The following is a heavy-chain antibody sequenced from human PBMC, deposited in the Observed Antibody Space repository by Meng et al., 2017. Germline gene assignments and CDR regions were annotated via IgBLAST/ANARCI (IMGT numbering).Heavy chain of an antibody. D-gene: IGHD6-13*01. CDR3: ARRSQGLGYSSSWMYYYYYGMDV. V-gene: IGHV1-18*01. J-gene: IGHJ6*02. CDR2: ISAYNGNT. Sequence: ASVKVSCKASGYTFTSYDINWVRQATGQGLEWMGWISAYNGNTNYAQKLQGRVTMTTDTSASTAYMELRSLRSDDTAVYYCARRSQGLGYSSSWMYYYYYGMDVWGQGTTVTVSS. CDR1: GYTFTSYD.